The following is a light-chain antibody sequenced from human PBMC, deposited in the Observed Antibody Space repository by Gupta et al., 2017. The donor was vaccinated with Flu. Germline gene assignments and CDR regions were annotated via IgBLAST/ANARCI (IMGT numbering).Light chain of an antibody. CDR1: KLGDKY. CDR3: QAWDTNTGV. V-gene: IGLV3-1*01. J-gene: IGLJ3*02. Sequence: SYELTQPPSVSVSPGQTARIACSGDKLGDKYVYWYQQKPGQSPVLVVYDDTKRPSGLLERFSGSNSGATATLTIGGTQSVDEADYYCQAWDTNTGVFGGGTKLTVL. CDR2: DDT.